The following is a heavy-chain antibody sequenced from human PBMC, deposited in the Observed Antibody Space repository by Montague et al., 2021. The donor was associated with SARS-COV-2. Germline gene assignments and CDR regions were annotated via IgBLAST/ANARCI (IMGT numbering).Heavy chain of an antibody. V-gene: IGHV4-34*01. J-gene: IGHJ5*02. CDR2: INHSGNT. D-gene: IGHD3-3*01. CDR1: GGSPSGYH. Sequence: SETLSLTCAVYGGSPSGYHWAWIRQTPGKGLEWIGEINHSGNTNYNPSLKSRLTISVDTSKKQFSLKLSSVTTADTAVYYCARGADYDFWSGYLRYKWFDPWGLGTPVTVSS. CDR3: ARGADYDFWSGYLRYKWFDP.